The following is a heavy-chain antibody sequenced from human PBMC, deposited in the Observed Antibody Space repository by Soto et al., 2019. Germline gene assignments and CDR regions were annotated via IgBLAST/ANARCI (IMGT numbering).Heavy chain of an antibody. V-gene: IGHV1-69*06. Sequence: QEELVQSGAEVKKPGSSVNVSCKASGGTFASYSITWLRQAPGQRLEWMGEIIPLMRTVNYAQKFQDRVTITVDRSTSTGYMALNSLIADDTAVYYCARDPVDLFGYLDVWGQGTTVTVSS. CDR2: IIPLMRTV. CDR1: GGTFASYS. CDR3: ARDPVDLFGYLDV. J-gene: IGHJ6*02. D-gene: IGHD2-21*01.